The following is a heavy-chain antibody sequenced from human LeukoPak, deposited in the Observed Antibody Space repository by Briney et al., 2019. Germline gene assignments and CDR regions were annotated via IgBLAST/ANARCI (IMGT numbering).Heavy chain of an antibody. V-gene: IGHV4-34*01. CDR1: GGSFSGYY. Sequence: SETLSLTCAVYGGSFSGYYWSWIRQPPGKGLEWIGEINHSGSTNYNPSLKSRVTISVDTSKNQFSLKLRSVTAADTAVYYCARGRYDYDILTVGYYYYMDVWGKGTTVTVSS. CDR3: ARGRYDYDILTVGYYYYMDV. CDR2: INHSGST. J-gene: IGHJ6*03. D-gene: IGHD3-9*01.